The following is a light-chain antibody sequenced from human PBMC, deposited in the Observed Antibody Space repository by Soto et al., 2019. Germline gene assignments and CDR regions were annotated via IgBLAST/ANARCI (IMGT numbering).Light chain of an antibody. CDR3: SSYAGSNDNYV. Sequence: QSVLTQPPSASGSPGQSVTISCTGTSSDVGDYNYVSWYQQHPGQAPKLMIYEVTKRPSGVPDRFSGSKSGNTASLTVSGLQAEDEAYYYCSSYAGSNDNYVFGTGTKLTVL. J-gene: IGLJ1*01. CDR2: EVT. CDR1: SSDVGDYNY. V-gene: IGLV2-8*01.